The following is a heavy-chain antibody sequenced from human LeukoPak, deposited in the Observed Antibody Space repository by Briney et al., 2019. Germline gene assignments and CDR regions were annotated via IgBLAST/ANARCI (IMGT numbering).Heavy chain of an antibody. CDR1: GFTFSSNW. D-gene: IGHD3-3*01. Sequence: GGSLRLSCAASGFTFSSNWMYWVRQAPGKGLEWVSIIYSGGSTYHADSVKGRFTISRDNSKNTLYLQMNSLRAEDTAVYYCARGYDFWSGRGGMDVWGQGTTVTVSS. CDR3: ARGYDFWSGRGGMDV. V-gene: IGHV3-66*01. J-gene: IGHJ6*02. CDR2: IYSGGST.